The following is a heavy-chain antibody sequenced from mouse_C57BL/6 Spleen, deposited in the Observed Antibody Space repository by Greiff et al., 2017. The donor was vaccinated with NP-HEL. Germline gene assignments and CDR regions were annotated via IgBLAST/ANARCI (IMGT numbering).Heavy chain of an antibody. J-gene: IGHJ3*01. CDR3: ARSGGGRGFAY. CDR2: INPSNGGT. CDR1: GYTFTSYW. D-gene: IGHD1-1*02. V-gene: IGHV1-53*01. Sequence: QVQLQQPGTELVKPGALVKLSCKASGYTFTSYWMHWVKQRPGQGLEWIGNINPSNGGTNYIEKFKSKATLTVDKSASTAYMQLSSLTSEDSAVYYCARSGGGRGFAYWGQGTLVTVSA.